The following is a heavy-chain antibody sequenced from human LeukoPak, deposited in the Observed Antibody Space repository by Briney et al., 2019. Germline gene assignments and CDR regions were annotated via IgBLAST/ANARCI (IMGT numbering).Heavy chain of an antibody. V-gene: IGHV1-69*04. CDR3: ARSKRDSSGYSFDY. CDR2: IIPILGIA. CDR1: GGTFTSYA. Sequence: SVKVSCKASGGTFTSYAISWVRQAPGQGLEWMGRIIPILGIANYAQKFQGRVTITADKSTSTAYMELSSLRSEDTAVYYCARSKRDSSGYSFDYWGQGTLVTVSS. J-gene: IGHJ4*02. D-gene: IGHD3-22*01.